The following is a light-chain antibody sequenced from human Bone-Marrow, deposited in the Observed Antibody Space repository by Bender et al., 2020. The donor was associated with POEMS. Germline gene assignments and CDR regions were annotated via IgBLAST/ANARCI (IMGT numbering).Light chain of an antibody. CDR2: DVN. CDR3: SSYTTSSTYV. CDR1: SSDVGHYNY. Sequence: QSALTQSASVSGSPGQSITISCTGTSSDVGHYNYVSCYQEHPGKAPQLMICDVNDRPSGVPDRFSGSKSGNTASLTISGLQAEDEASYFCSSYTTSSTYVFGTATKVTVL. J-gene: IGLJ1*01. V-gene: IGLV2-14*03.